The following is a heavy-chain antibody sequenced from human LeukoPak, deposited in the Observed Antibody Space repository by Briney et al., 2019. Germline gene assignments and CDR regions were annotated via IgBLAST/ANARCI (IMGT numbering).Heavy chain of an antibody. CDR1: GGSISSSNW. CDR3: ARGGHSSGWYNWFDP. D-gene: IGHD6-19*01. CDR2: IYHSGST. Sequence: SETLSLTRAVSGGSISSSNWWSWVRQPPGKGLEWIGEIYHSGSTSYDPSLKSRVTISVDKSKNQFSLKLSSVTAADTAVYYCARGGHSSGWYNWFDPWGQGTLVTVSS. J-gene: IGHJ5*02. V-gene: IGHV4-4*02.